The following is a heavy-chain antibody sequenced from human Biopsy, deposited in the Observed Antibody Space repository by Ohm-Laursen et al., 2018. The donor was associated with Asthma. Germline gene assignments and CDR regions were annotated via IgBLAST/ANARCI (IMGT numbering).Heavy chain of an antibody. CDR2: LSYDGREK. CDR3: AKDRDLTHLGDFYYYAMDE. V-gene: IGHV3-30*18. Sequence: SLRLSCSASGFRLGDYGMHWVRQAPGKGLEWVALLSYDGREKYSSDSVKGRFTIFRDKSKNMLFLQMNSLRVEDTAIYYCAKDRDLTHLGDFYYYAMDEWGQGTTVTVSS. CDR1: GFRLGDYG. J-gene: IGHJ6*02. D-gene: IGHD3-16*01.